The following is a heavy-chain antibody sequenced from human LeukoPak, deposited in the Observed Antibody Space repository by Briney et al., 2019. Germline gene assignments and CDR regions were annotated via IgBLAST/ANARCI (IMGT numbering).Heavy chain of an antibody. CDR2: MYYSGST. J-gene: IGHJ4*02. V-gene: IGHV4-39*01. CDR1: GASISRSDYF. D-gene: IGHD4-17*01. CDR3: ARRYEYGDPFNY. Sequence: SQTLSLTCTVAGASISRSDYFWGWLRQPTGKGLEGIGCMYYSGSTYYSPSLKGRVTISADTSKNQFSLKLNSVTPADTAVYYCARRYEYGDPFNYWGQRTLVTVSS.